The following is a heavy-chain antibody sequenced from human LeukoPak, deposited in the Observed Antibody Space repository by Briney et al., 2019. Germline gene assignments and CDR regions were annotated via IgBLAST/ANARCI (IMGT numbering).Heavy chain of an antibody. D-gene: IGHD5-12*01. V-gene: IGHV1-24*01. CDR2: FDPEDGET. CDR1: GYTLTELS. Sequence: ASVKVSSRVSGYTLTELSMHWVRQAPGKGLEWMGGFDPEDGETIYAQKFQGRVTMTEDTSTDTAYMELSSLTSEDTAVYHCATSFRYTGYGYFFDFWGQGTLVTVSS. CDR3: ATSFRYTGYGYFFDF. J-gene: IGHJ4*02.